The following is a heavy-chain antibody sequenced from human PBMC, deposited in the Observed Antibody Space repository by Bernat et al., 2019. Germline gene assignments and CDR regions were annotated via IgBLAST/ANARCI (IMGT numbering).Heavy chain of an antibody. CDR2: ISFSGTP. CDR3: ARGDGDYSIRYFDL. V-gene: IGHV4-31*03. CDR1: GGSISSSGYF. Sequence: QVHLQESGPGLVRPSQTLSLTCTVSGGSISSSGYFWTWIRQRPGTGLEWIGYISFSGTPYYNPSLQSRVSIVEDTSENQFSLRLTSVTAADTAVYYCARGDGDYSIRYFDLWGRGTLVTVSS. D-gene: IGHD4-17*01. J-gene: IGHJ2*01.